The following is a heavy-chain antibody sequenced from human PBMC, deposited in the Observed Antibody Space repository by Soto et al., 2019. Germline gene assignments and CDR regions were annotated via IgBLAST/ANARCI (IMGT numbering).Heavy chain of an antibody. J-gene: IGHJ4*02. D-gene: IGHD1-26*01. CDR1: GFTFSSYG. CDR2: IWYDGSNK. Sequence: SLRLSCAASGFTFSSYGMHWVRQAPGKGLEWVAVIWYDGSNKYYADSVKGRFTISRDNSKNTLYLQMNSLRAEDTAVYYCARDFGYSGSYFDYWGQGTLVTVSS. V-gene: IGHV3-33*01. CDR3: ARDFGYSGSYFDY.